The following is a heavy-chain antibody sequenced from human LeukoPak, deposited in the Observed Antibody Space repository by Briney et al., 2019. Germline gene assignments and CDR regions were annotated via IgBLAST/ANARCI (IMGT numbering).Heavy chain of an antibody. J-gene: IGHJ4*02. CDR1: GFTFSSYW. D-gene: IGHD6-13*01. V-gene: IGHV3-7*01. Sequence: GGSLRLSCAASGFTFSSYWMSWVRQAPGKGLEWVANIKQDGSEKYYVDSVKGRFTISRDNAKNSLYLQMNSLRAEDTAVYYCARGDFYGSSSELFDYWGQGTLVTVSS. CDR2: IKQDGSEK. CDR3: ARGDFYGSSSELFDY.